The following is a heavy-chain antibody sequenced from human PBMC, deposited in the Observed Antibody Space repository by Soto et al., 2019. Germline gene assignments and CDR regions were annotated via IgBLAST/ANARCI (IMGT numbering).Heavy chain of an antibody. CDR1: GFTFDDYA. J-gene: IGHJ3*02. D-gene: IGHD3-10*01. V-gene: IGHV3-9*01. CDR2: ISWNSGSI. Sequence: EVQLVESGGGLVQPGRSLRLSCAASGFTFDDYAMHWVRQAPGKGLEWVSGISWNSGSIGYADSVKGRFTISRDNAKNSLYLQMNSLRAEDTALYYCAKDLYYGSGSKGHDAFDIWGQGTMVTVSS. CDR3: AKDLYYGSGSKGHDAFDI.